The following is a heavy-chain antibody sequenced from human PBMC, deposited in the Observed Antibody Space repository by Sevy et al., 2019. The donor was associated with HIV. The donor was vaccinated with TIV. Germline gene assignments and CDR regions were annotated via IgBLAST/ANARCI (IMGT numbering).Heavy chain of an antibody. CDR3: AGGKVLFDY. Sequence: GGSLRLSCVASGFTFSDYYMSWIRQAPGKGPEWVSYINNSSRFINYVDSVKGRFTISRDNAKNSLYLQMNSLRAGDTAVYCCAGGKVLFDYWGQGTLVTVSS. V-gene: IGHV3-11*06. CDR1: GFTFSDYY. J-gene: IGHJ4*02. CDR2: INNSSRFI.